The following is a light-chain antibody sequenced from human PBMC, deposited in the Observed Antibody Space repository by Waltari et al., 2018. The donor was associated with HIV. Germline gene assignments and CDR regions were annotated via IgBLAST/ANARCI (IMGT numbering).Light chain of an antibody. V-gene: IGKV3-20*01. J-gene: IGKJ4*01. CDR2: GAI. Sequence: EVVLTQSPGTLSLSPGERATSSCRASQSVSNSYLAWYQQKPGQAPRLLMYGAINRAAGTPDRFIGSASGSGTDFTLTISRLEPEDFAVYHCQQYGSSPITFGGGTKVEIK. CDR1: QSVSNSY. CDR3: QQYGSSPIT.